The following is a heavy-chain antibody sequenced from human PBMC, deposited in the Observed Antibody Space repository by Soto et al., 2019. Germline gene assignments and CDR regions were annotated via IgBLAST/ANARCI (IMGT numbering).Heavy chain of an antibody. D-gene: IGHD3-9*01. V-gene: IGHV7-4-1*01. J-gene: IGHJ6*02. CDR1: GYTFTSYA. Sequence: ASVKVSCKASGYTFTSYAMNWVRQAPGQGLEWMGWINTNTGNPTYAQGFTGRFVFSLDTSVSTAYLQICSLKAEDTAVYYCARDILTGYFTYYYYYGMDVWGQGTTVTV. CDR3: ARDILTGYFTYYYYYGMDV. CDR2: INTNTGNP.